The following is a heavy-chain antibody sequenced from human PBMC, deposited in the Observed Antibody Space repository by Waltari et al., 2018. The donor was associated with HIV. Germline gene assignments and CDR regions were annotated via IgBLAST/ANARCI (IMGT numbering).Heavy chain of an antibody. V-gene: IGHV1-18*01. J-gene: IGHJ4*02. CDR2: ISAQTGNT. D-gene: IGHD3-22*01. CDR1: GYTFTSYG. CDR3: ARGWHYYDTSGYYSYFDY. Sequence: QVQLVQSGAEVKKPGASVKFSCKASGYTFTSYGNGWLRQAPGQGLEWMGWISAQTGNTKYEQKFQGGVTLTTDTSTSTAYMELRSLRSDDTAVYYCARGWHYYDTSGYYSYFDYWGQGTLVTVSS.